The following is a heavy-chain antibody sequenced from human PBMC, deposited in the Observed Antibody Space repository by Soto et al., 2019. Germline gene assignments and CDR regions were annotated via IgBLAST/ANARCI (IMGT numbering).Heavy chain of an antibody. Sequence: PGGSLRLSCAASGFTVSSNYMSWVRQAPGKGLEWVAVISASGDSTDYADSVKGRFTISRDNSKNTLYVQMTSLRAEDTATYYCVKEAQPPLWGQGTMVTVSS. CDR3: VKEAQPPL. CDR1: GFTVSSNY. V-gene: IGHV3-23*01. J-gene: IGHJ3*01. CDR2: ISASGDST.